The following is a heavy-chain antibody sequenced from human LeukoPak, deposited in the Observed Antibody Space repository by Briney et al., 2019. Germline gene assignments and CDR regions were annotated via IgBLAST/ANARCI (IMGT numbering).Heavy chain of an antibody. J-gene: IGHJ3*02. V-gene: IGHV3-21*01. D-gene: IGHD4-17*01. CDR3: ARDRGLTTVTTDDAFDI. CDR2: ISSSSSYT. Sequence: GGSLRLSCAASGFTFSSCAMSWVRQAPGKGLEWVSSISSSSSYTYYADSVKGRFTISRDNAKNSLYLQMNSLRAEDTAAYYCARDRGLTTVTTDDAFDIWGQGTMVTVSS. CDR1: GFTFSSCA.